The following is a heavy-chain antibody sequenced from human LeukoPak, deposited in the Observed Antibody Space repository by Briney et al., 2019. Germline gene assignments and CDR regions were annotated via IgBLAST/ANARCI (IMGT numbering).Heavy chain of an antibody. V-gene: IGHV3-23*01. Sequence: GGSLRLSCAASGFTFSSYIMNWVRQAPGKGLEWVAATSSSDAGTYHADSVRGRFTISRDNSKNTLYLQMNSLRAEDAAVYFCAKAPVTSCRGAYCYPFDSWGQGTLVTVSS. J-gene: IGHJ4*02. D-gene: IGHD2-21*01. CDR3: AKAPVTSCRGAYCYPFDS. CDR2: TSSSDAGT. CDR1: GFTFSSYI.